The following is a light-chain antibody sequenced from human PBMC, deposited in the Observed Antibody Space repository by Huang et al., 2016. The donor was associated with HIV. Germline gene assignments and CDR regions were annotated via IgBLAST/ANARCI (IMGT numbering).Light chain of an antibody. CDR1: RGINNY. J-gene: IGKJ1*01. Sequence: DIQMTQSPSSLSASLGDRVTITCRASRGINNYLNWYQQKPGTAPMLLIYATSSLQSGVPSRFSGSGSGTDFTLTISSLQLDDFATYYCQQSYSTPRTFGQGTKVEIQ. V-gene: IGKV1-39*01. CDR2: ATS. CDR3: QQSYSTPRT.